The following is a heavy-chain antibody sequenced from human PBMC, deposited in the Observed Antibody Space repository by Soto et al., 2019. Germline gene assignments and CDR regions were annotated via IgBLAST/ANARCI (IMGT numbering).Heavy chain of an antibody. Sequence: ASVKVSCKASGYTFTSYGISWVRQAPGQGLEWMGWISAYNGNTNYAQKLQGRVTMTTDTSTSTAYKELRNLRSDDTAVNYCARDRSQVVVAARDAFDIWGQGTMVTVSS. D-gene: IGHD2-15*01. CDR1: GYTFTSYG. CDR2: ISAYNGNT. V-gene: IGHV1-18*01. J-gene: IGHJ3*02. CDR3: ARDRSQVVVAARDAFDI.